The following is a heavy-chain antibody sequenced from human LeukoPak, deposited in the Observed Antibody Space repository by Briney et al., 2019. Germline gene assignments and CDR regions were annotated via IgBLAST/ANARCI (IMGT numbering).Heavy chain of an antibody. Sequence: GGSLRLSCAASGXTFSSSAMGWVRRAPQKGLEWVSAIPASGPKTYYTGSVGGRFTISRDNSKNTVYLQMQSLRAEDTAVYYCVKEASKTFGIYTADYWGQGTLVTVSS. CDR2: IPASGPKT. J-gene: IGHJ4*02. CDR3: VKEASKTFGIYTADY. CDR1: GXTFSSSA. D-gene: IGHD3-16*01. V-gene: IGHV3-23*01.